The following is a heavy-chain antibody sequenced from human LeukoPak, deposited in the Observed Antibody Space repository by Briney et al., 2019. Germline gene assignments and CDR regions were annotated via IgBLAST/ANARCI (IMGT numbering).Heavy chain of an antibody. V-gene: IGHV3-21*01. CDR3: ARDKLSSGWSFDY. D-gene: IGHD6-19*01. CDR2: ISSSSSYI. CDR1: GFTFSSYS. J-gene: IGHJ4*02. Sequence: GSLRLSCAASGFTFSSYSMNWVRQAPGKGLEWVSSISSSSSYIYYADSVKGRFTISRDNAKISLYLQMNSLRAEDTAVYYCARDKLSSGWSFDYWGQGTLVTVSS.